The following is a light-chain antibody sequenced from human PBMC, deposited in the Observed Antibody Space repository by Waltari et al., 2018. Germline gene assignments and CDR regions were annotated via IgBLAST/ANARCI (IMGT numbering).Light chain of an antibody. CDR3: LLSYSGAVWV. CDR1: TGAATSGHY. CDR2: DTS. V-gene: IGLV7-46*01. J-gene: IGLJ3*02. Sequence: QAVVTQEPSLTVSPGGTVTLTCGSSTGAATSGHYPYWFQQKPGQAPRTLIYDTSNKHSWTPARFSGSLLGGKAALTLSGAQPEDEAEYYCLLSYSGAVWVFGGGTKLTVL.